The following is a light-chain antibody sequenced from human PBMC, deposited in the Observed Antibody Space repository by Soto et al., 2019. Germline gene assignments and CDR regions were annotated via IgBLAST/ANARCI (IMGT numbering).Light chain of an antibody. CDR1: QTISTY. V-gene: IGKV3-11*01. J-gene: IGKJ5*01. CDR3: LQRSDWPIT. Sequence: IVFKQSQPPLSLSPGESAALSCRVSQTISTYLAWYQQKPGQAPRLLIYDASTRATGIPARFSGSGSGTDFTLTISYLEPEDFAVYYCLQRSDWPITFGQGTRLEIK. CDR2: DAS.